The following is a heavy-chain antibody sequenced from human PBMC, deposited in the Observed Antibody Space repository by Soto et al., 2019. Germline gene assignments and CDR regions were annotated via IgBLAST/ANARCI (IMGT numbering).Heavy chain of an antibody. CDR3: AREGGYNSVDY. CDR1: GFTFSSYT. Sequence: EVQLVESGGGLVKPGGSLRLSCAASGFTFSSYTMNWVRQAPGKGLEWVSSISSSSNYIYYADSMKGRFTISRDNAKNSLYLQMNTLRAEDTAVYYCAREGGYNSVDYWGQGTLVTVSS. D-gene: IGHD6-19*01. J-gene: IGHJ4*02. CDR2: ISSSSNYI. V-gene: IGHV3-21*01.